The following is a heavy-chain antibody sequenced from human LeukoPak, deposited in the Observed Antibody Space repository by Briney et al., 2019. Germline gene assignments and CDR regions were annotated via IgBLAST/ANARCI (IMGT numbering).Heavy chain of an antibody. D-gene: IGHD2-8*01. Sequence: SETLSLTCAVYGGSFSGYYWSWIRQPPGKGLEWIGEINHSGSTNYNPSLKSRVTISVDTSKNQFSLKLSSVTAADTAVYCCARVNYIVLMVYAIRKYFDYWGQGTLVTVSS. V-gene: IGHV4-34*01. CDR2: INHSGST. J-gene: IGHJ4*02. CDR3: ARVNYIVLMVYAIRKYFDY. CDR1: GGSFSGYY.